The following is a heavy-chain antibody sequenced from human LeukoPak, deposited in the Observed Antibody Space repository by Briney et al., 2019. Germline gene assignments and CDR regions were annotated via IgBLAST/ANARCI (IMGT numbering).Heavy chain of an antibody. D-gene: IGHD3-10*01. Sequence: GGSLRLSCAASGFSFRGYGMHWVRQAPGRGLEYVSAISADGGTTDYLNSVKGRFTISRDNSKNTLYLQMGRLRSDDTAIYYCARGRGGPPLDFWGQGTVVTVA. CDR1: GFSFRGYG. CDR2: ISADGGTT. J-gene: IGHJ4*02. CDR3: ARGRGGPPLDF. V-gene: IGHV3-64*01.